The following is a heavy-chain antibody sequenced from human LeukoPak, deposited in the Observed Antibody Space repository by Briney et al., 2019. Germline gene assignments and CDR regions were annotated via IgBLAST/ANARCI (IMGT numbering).Heavy chain of an antibody. V-gene: IGHV3-23*01. D-gene: IGHD3-9*01. CDR3: ARDLNYDILTGYYLD. CDR1: GLTFGTFA. J-gene: IGHJ4*02. CDR2: ISGSGDDI. Sequence: GGSLRLSCAASGLTFGTFAMSWVRQAPGKGLEWVSGISGSGDDIYYADSVKGRFTISRDNAKNSLYPQMNSLRAEDTAVYYCARDLNYDILTGYYLDWGQGTLVTVSS.